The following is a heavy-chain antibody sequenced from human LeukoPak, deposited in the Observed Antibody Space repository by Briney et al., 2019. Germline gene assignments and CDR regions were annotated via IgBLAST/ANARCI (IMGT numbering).Heavy chain of an antibody. CDR2: IYHSGST. J-gene: IGHJ4*02. Sequence: TLSLTCAVSGGSISSGGYSWSWIRQPPGKGLEWIGYIYHSGSTYYNPSLKSRVTISVDTSKNQFSLKLSSVTAADTAVYYCARGSLGATVPTFDYWGQGTLVTVSS. D-gene: IGHD1-26*01. V-gene: IGHV4-30-2*01. CDR3: ARGSLGATVPTFDY. CDR1: GGSISSGGYS.